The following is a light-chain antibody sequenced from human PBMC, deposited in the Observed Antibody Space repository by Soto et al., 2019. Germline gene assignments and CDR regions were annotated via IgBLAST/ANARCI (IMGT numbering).Light chain of an antibody. CDR3: QRYGSSPPT. J-gene: IGKJ1*01. CDR2: GAS. V-gene: IGKV3-20*01. CDR1: QSVSSSY. Sequence: EIVLAQSPGTLSLSPGERATLSCRASQSVSSSYLAWYQQKPGQAPRLLIYGASSRATGIPDRFSGSGSGTDSTLTISRLEPEDFAVYYCQRYGSSPPTFGQGTKV.